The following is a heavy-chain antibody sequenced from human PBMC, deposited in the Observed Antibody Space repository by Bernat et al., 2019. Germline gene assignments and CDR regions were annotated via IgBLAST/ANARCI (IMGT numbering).Heavy chain of an antibody. CDR2: ISYDGSNK. CDR3: ARGATVTTQYYFDY. V-gene: IGHV3-30*01. Sequence: VQLVESGGDLVQPGGSLTLSCAASGFTFSSYAMHWVRQAPGKGLEWVAVISYDGSNKYYADSVKGRFTISRDNSKNTLYLQMNSLRAEDTAVYYCARGATVTTQYYFDYWGQGTLVTVSS. D-gene: IGHD4-17*01. CDR1: GFTFSSYA. J-gene: IGHJ4*02.